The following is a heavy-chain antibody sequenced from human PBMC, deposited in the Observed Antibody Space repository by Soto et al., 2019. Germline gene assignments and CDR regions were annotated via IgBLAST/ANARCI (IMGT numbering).Heavy chain of an antibody. D-gene: IGHD3-9*01. CDR3: ARLILTGYPQAHWFDP. J-gene: IGHJ5*02. V-gene: IGHV4-31*03. Sequence: QVQLQESGPGLVKPSQTLSLTCTVSGGSISSGGYYWSWIRQHPGKGLEWIGYIYYSGSTYYNPSLKSRVTISVDTSKNQFSLQLSSVTAADTAVYYCARLILTGYPQAHWFDPWGQGTLVTVSS. CDR1: GGSISSGGYY. CDR2: IYYSGST.